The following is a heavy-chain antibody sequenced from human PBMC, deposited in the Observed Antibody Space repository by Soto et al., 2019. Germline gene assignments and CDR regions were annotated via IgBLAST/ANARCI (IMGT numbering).Heavy chain of an antibody. CDR2: IWYDGSKK. V-gene: IGHV3-33*01. D-gene: IGHD2-15*01. Sequence: GGSLRLSCAASGFTFSSHGMHWVRQAPGKGLEWVAVIWYDGSKKYYADSVKGRFTISRDNSKNTLYLQMDGLRAEDTAVYYCARFTTYSSREGIHYSAQRSLVPVSS. J-gene: IGHJ4*01. CDR1: GFTFSSHG. CDR3: ARFTTYSSREGIHY.